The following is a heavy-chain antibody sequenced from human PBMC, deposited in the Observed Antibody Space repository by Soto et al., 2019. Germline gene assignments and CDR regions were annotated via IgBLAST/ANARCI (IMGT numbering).Heavy chain of an antibody. CDR3: ARDASWEPDAFDI. V-gene: IGHV3-48*02. D-gene: IGHD1-26*01. CDR1: GFTFSSYS. J-gene: IGHJ3*02. CDR2: ISSSSSTI. Sequence: RGSLRLSCAASGFTFSSYSMNWVRQAPGKGLEWVSYISSSSSTIYYADSVKGRFTVSRDNAKNSLYLQMNSLRDEDTAVYYCARDASWEPDAFDIWGQGTMVTVSS.